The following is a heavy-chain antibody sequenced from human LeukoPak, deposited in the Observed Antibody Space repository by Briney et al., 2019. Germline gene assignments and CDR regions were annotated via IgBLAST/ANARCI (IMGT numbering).Heavy chain of an antibody. CDR2: FFYGVNT. CDR1: GGALSSSKFY. J-gene: IGHJ4*02. V-gene: IGHV4-39*01. CDR3: ARHGSPSLTLVY. D-gene: IGHD3-9*01. Sequence: SETLSLTCTVSGGALSSSKFYWGWVRQPPGKGLEWIGHFFYGVNTYYNPSLKSRVTISVDTSKNQFSLTVNSVTAADTAVYYCARHGSPSLTLVYWGQGTLVTVSS.